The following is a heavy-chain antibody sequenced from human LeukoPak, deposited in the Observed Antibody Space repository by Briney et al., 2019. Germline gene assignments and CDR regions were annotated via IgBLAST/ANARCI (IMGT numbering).Heavy chain of an antibody. J-gene: IGHJ4*02. D-gene: IGHD7-27*01. CDR1: GFTFSNAW. Sequence: GGSLRLSCAASGFTFSNAWMSWVRQAPGKGLEWVGRIKSKTDGGTTDYAAPVKGRFTISRNDSKNTLHLQMNSLKTEDTAVYYCTTDVQTGQFDYWGQGTLVTVSS. CDR2: IKSKTDGGTT. CDR3: TTDVQTGQFDY. V-gene: IGHV3-15*01.